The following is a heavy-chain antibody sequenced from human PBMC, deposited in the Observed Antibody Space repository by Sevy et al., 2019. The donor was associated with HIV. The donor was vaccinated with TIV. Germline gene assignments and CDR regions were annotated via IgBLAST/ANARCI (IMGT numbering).Heavy chain of an antibody. J-gene: IGHJ6*02. CDR2: IYQDGTEK. D-gene: IGHD4-17*01. Sequence: GGSLRLSCEASGFNFRSYWMSWVRQAPGKGLEWVASIYQDGTEKHYGDSLKGRFTISRDNTKNSLYLQVNSLAGEDTAVYYCAREGSHGDDRYHYYYGIDVWGQGTTVTVSS. V-gene: IGHV3-7*01. CDR3: AREGSHGDDRYHYYYGIDV. CDR1: GFNFRSYW.